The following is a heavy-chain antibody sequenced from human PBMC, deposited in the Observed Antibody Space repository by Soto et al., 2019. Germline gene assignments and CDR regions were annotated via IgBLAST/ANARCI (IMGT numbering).Heavy chain of an antibody. Sequence: QVQLVQSGAEVKKPGASVKVSCEGSGYTFIDYYMHWVRQAPGQGFEWMGRISPKSGGTNYAQKFQGRVTMTWDTSRNTAYMELSSLMSEDTVVYYCARPPGYISDWYYFHLWGQRSLRTVTS. V-gene: IGHV1-2*05. J-gene: IGHJ4*02. CDR2: ISPKSGGT. D-gene: IGHD6-19*01. CDR3: ARPPGYISDWYYFHL. CDR1: GYTFIDYY.